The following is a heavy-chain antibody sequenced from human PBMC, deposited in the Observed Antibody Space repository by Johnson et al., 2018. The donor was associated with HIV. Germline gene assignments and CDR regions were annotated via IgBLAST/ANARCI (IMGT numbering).Heavy chain of an antibody. CDR2: VQYDGTDK. V-gene: IGHV3-30*02. Sequence: QVHLVESGGGVVQPRGSLRLSCAASGFTFSSFGMHWIRQAAGKGLEWVAFVQYDGTDKYYADSVEGRFTISRDNSKNTLYLQMNSLRAEDTAVYYCAKDVIMITFGGIFDIWGQGTRVTVSS. CDR3: AKDVIMITFGGIFDI. D-gene: IGHD3-16*01. J-gene: IGHJ3*02. CDR1: GFTFSSFG.